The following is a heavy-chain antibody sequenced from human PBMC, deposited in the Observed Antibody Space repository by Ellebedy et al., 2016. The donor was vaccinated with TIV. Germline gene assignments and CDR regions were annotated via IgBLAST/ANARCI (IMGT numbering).Heavy chain of an antibody. Sequence: PGGSLRLSCKASGYSFTSYWIGWVRQMPGKGLEWMGIIYPGDSDTRYSPSFQGQVTISADKSISTAYLQWSSLKASDTAMYYCASRIGYCSGGSCYGAFDIWGQGTMVTVSS. D-gene: IGHD2-15*01. J-gene: IGHJ3*02. CDR1: GYSFTSYW. CDR3: ASRIGYCSGGSCYGAFDI. CDR2: IYPGDSDT. V-gene: IGHV5-51*01.